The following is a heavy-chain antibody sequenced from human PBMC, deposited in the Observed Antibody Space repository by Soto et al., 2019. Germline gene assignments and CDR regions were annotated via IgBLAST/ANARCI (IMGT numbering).Heavy chain of an antibody. CDR2: VYYSGST. CDR1: GGSISSYY. J-gene: IGHJ5*02. CDR3: ARGIGYSYGLDWFDP. Sequence: QVQLQESGPGLVKPSETLSLTCTVSGGSISSYYWSWIRQPPGKGLEWIGYVYYSGSTKYNPSLKSRVTISVDMSKNQFSLKVSSVNAADTAVYYCARGIGYSYGLDWFDPWGQGTLVTVSS. D-gene: IGHD5-18*01. V-gene: IGHV4-59*01.